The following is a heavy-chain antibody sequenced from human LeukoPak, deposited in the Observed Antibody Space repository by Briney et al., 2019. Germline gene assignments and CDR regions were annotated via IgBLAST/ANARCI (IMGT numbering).Heavy chain of an antibody. D-gene: IGHD3-22*01. Sequence: GGSLRLSCAASGFTFSTYAMSWVRQAPGKGLEWVSGISGNGGSTFYADSVKVRFTISRDNSKNTLYLQMNSLRAEDTAVYYCGKDVRDHYDTSGYYPYDYWGQGTLVTVSS. CDR1: GFTFSTYA. CDR2: ISGNGGST. CDR3: GKDVRDHYDTSGYYPYDY. V-gene: IGHV3-23*01. J-gene: IGHJ4*02.